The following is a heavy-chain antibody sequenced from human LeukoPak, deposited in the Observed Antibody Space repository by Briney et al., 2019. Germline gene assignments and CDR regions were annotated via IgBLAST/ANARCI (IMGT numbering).Heavy chain of an antibody. Sequence: GGSLRLSCAASGFTFSSYSMNWVRQAPGKGVEWVSSISSSSSYIYYADSVKGRFTISRDSSRNTLFLQMNSLRAEDTAVYYCASLGDGYNFWRHWGQGTLVTVSS. CDR1: GFTFSSYS. J-gene: IGHJ4*02. CDR2: ISSSSSYI. V-gene: IGHV3-21*04. D-gene: IGHD5-24*01. CDR3: ASLGDGYNFWRH.